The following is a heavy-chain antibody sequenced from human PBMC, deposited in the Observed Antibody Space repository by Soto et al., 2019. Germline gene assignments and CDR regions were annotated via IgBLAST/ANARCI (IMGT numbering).Heavy chain of an antibody. J-gene: IGHJ6*02. CDR3: ARDLGLTMVRGVVHRGGYGMDV. CDR2: INPSGGST. D-gene: IGHD3-10*01. V-gene: IGHV1-46*01. Sequence: ASVKVSCKASGYTFTSYYMHWVRQAPGQGLEWMGIINPSGGSTSYAQKFQGRVTMTRDTSTSTVYMELSSLRSEDTAVYYCARDLGLTMVRGVVHRGGYGMDVWGQGTAVTVSS. CDR1: GYTFTSYY.